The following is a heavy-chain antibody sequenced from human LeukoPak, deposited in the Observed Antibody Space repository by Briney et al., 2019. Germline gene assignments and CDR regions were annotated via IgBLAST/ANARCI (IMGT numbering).Heavy chain of an antibody. CDR3: ASDHLQYSEGNWFDP. J-gene: IGHJ5*02. D-gene: IGHD5-24*01. CDR1: GGTFSSYA. CDR2: IIPIFGTA. Sequence: SVKVSCKASGGTFSSYAISCVRQAPGQGLEWMGRIIPIFGTANYAQKFQGRVTITTDESTSTAYMELSSLRSEDTAVYYCASDHLQYSEGNWFDPWGQGTLVTVSS. V-gene: IGHV1-69*05.